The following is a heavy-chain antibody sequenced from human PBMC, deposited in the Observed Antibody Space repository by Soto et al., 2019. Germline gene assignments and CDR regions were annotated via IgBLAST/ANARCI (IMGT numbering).Heavy chain of an antibody. J-gene: IGHJ3*02. V-gene: IGHV3-30-3*01. CDR3: ARDKDIVVVVAATPGSAFDI. D-gene: IGHD2-15*01. CDR2: ISYDGSNK. CDR1: GFTFSSYA. Sequence: LRRSCAASGFTFSSYAMHWVRQAPGKGLEWVAVISYDGSNKYYADSVKGRFTISRDNSKNTLYLQMNSLRAEDTAVYYCARDKDIVVVVAATPGSAFDIWGQGTMVTVSS.